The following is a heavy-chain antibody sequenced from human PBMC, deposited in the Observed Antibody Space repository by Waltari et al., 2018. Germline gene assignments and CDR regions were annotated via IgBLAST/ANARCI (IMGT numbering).Heavy chain of an antibody. V-gene: IGHV4-39*07. CDR2: IYYSGST. Sequence: QLQLQESGPGLVKPSETLSLTCTVSGGSISSSSYYWGWIRQPPGKGLEWIGSIYYSGSTYYNPSLKSRVTISVDTSKNQFSLKLSSVTAADTAVYYCARDGYNYYYYYGMDVWGQGTTVTVSS. CDR3: ARDGYNYYYYYGMDV. J-gene: IGHJ6*02. D-gene: IGHD5-12*01. CDR1: GGSISSSSYY.